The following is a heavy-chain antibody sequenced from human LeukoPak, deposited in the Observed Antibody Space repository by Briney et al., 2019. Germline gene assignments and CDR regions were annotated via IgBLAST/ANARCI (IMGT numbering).Heavy chain of an antibody. CDR2: ISGGGGST. CDR1: GFTFTSYS. D-gene: IGHD1-26*01. V-gene: IGHV3-23*01. Sequence: GGSLRLSCAASGFTFTSYSMNWVRQAPGKGLEWVSTISGGGGSTYYADSVKGRFTISRDNSKNTLYLQVNSLRAEDTAVYYFAKGGKWDVTPFDYWGQGTLVTVSS. J-gene: IGHJ4*02. CDR3: AKGGKWDVTPFDY.